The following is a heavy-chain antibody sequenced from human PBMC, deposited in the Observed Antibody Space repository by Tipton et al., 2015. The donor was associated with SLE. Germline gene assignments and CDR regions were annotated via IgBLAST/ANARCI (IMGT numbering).Heavy chain of an antibody. D-gene: IGHD6-13*01. CDR2: IYTSGST. Sequence: TLSLTCAVYGGSFSGYYWSWIRQPPGKGLEWIGNIYTSGSTNYNPSLKSRVTISVDTSKKQSSLKLSPVTAADTAVYYCAREGSSWSDWFDPWGQGTLVTVSS. J-gene: IGHJ5*02. V-gene: IGHV4-4*09. CDR1: GGSFSGYY. CDR3: AREGSSWSDWFDP.